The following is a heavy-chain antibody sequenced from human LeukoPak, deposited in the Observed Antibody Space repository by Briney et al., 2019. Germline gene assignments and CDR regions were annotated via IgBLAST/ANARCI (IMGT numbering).Heavy chain of an antibody. V-gene: IGHV4-4*02. CDR1: GGSISNENW. J-gene: IGHJ3*02. CDR2: IHHRGGT. Sequence: SETLSLACAVSGGSISNENWWSWVRQPPGKGLEWIGEIHHRGGTNYNPSLRSRVTISIDTSKNQFSLKLTSVTAADTAVYYCATPNDAFNIWGQGTMVTVSS. CDR3: ATPNDAFNI.